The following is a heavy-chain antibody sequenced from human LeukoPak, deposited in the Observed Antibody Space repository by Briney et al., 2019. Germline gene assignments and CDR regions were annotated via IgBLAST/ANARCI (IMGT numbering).Heavy chain of an antibody. CDR3: ARVASRGGPSYFDY. Sequence: ASVKVSCKASGYTFTKYGIAWVRQAPGQGLEWMGWISTYNGNTNYAQKLQGRVSMTTDTSTNTAYMELRSLRSDDTAVYYCARVASRGGPSYFDYWGQGTLVTVSS. J-gene: IGHJ4*02. CDR1: GYTFTKYG. CDR2: ISTYNGNT. V-gene: IGHV1-18*01.